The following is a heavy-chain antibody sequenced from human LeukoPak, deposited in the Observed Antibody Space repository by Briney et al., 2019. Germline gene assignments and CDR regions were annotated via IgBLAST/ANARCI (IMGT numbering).Heavy chain of an antibody. D-gene: IGHD6-19*01. J-gene: IGHJ4*02. V-gene: IGHV3-30*18. CDR2: ISYDGSNK. Sequence: GASLRLSCAASGFTFSSYAMSWVRQAPGKGLEWVAVISYDGSNKYYADSVKGRFTISRDNSKNTLYLQMNSLRAEDTAVYYCAKSSGCDYWGQGTLVTVSS. CDR3: AKSSGCDY. CDR1: GFTFSSYA.